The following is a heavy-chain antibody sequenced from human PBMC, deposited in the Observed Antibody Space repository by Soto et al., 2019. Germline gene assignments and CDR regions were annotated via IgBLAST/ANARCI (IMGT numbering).Heavy chain of an antibody. CDR1: GFTFSGSA. CDR3: MAPAGSSGQNY. V-gene: IGHV3-73*02. Sequence: EVQLVESGGGLVQPGGSLKLSCAASGFTFSGSAMHWVRQASGKGLEWVGRIRSKANSYATAYAASVKGRFTISRDDSKNTAYLQMNSLKTEDTAVYYCMAPAGSSGQNYWGQGTLVTVSS. CDR2: IRSKANSYAT. D-gene: IGHD1-26*01. J-gene: IGHJ4*02.